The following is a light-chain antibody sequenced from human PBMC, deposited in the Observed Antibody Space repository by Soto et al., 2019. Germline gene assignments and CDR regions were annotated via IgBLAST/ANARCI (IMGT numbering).Light chain of an antibody. CDR1: QSVNKH. CDR3: QQYGSSHT. J-gene: IGKJ5*01. V-gene: IGKV3-20*01. CDR2: DTS. Sequence: EVVLTHSPGTLSLSPWEIATLSCRASQSVNKHLAWYQHKPGQAPRLLIYDTSYRATGIPARFSGSGSGTDFTLTISRLEPEDFAVYYCQQYGSSHTFGQGTRLEIK.